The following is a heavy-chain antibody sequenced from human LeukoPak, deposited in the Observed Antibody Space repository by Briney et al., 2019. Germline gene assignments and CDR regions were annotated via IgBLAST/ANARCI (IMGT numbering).Heavy chain of an antibody. CDR3: AREGIIREEGRNWFDP. J-gene: IGHJ5*02. CDR2: ISSDSGLI. CDR1: GFTFTTHN. D-gene: IGHD2-15*01. V-gene: IGHV3-48*01. Sequence: PGGSLRLSCAASGFTFTTHNMDWVRQAPEKGLEWVSFISSDSGLIYYADSVKGRFTISRDNAKNSLYLQMNSLTAEDTAGYYCAREGIIREEGRNWFDPWGQGALVTVSS.